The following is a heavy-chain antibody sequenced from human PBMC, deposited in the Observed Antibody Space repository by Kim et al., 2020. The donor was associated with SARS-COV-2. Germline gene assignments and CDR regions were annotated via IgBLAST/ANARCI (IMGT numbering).Heavy chain of an antibody. J-gene: IGHJ4*02. CDR3: AKGSGGGN. CDR2: GGNT. V-gene: IGHV3-23*01. D-gene: IGHD2-15*01. Sequence: GGNTWHADSVKGRFTSSRDNSKNMLYLQMNSLRAEDTAVYFCAKGSGGGNWGQGTLVIVSS.